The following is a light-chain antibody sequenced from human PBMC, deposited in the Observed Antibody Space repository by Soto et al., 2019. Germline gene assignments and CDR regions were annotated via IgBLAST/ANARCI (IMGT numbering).Light chain of an antibody. CDR1: QSISSY. Sequence: DLQMTQSPSSLSASVGDRVTITCRASQSISSYLNWYQQKPGQAPKLLIYAASSLQSGVPSRFSGSGSGTDFTLTISSLQPEDFAIYYCQQSYSTPLTFGGGTKVEIK. CDR3: QQSYSTPLT. V-gene: IGKV1-39*01. J-gene: IGKJ4*01. CDR2: AAS.